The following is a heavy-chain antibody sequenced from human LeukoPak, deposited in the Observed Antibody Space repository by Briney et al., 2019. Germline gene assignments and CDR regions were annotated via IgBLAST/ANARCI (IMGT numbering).Heavy chain of an antibody. J-gene: IGHJ1*01. Sequence: GGSLRLSCAASGFTFSSYAMHWVRQAPGKGLEWVAVISYDGSNKYYADSVKGRFTISRDNSKNTLYLQMNSLRAEDTAVYYCARDQAVAGFAGYFQHWGQGTLVTVSS. D-gene: IGHD6-19*01. V-gene: IGHV3-30*04. CDR1: GFTFSSYA. CDR3: ARDQAVAGFAGYFQH. CDR2: ISYDGSNK.